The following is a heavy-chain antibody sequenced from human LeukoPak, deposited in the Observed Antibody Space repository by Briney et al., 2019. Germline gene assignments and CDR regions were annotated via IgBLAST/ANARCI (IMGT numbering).Heavy chain of an antibody. CDR2: ISYDGSNK. CDR1: GXTFSNYG. D-gene: IGHD3-10*01. CDR3: AKEGYYGSGSFPDY. V-gene: IGHV3-30*18. Sequence: GRSLRLSCAASGXTFSNYGMHWVRQAPGKGLEWVGAISYDGSNKYYPDSVKGRFTISRDNSKNTLYLQMNSLRAEDTAVYYCAKEGYYGSGSFPDYWGQGTLVTVSS. J-gene: IGHJ4*02.